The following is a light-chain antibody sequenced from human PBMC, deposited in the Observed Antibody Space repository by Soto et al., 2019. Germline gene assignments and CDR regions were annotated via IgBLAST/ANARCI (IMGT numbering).Light chain of an antibody. CDR2: DAS. V-gene: IGKV3-11*01. CDR3: QQRSNWPPLT. Sequence: EIVLTQSPATLSLSPGERATLSCRASQSVSSYLGWYQQKPGQAPRLLIYDASNRATGIPARFSGSGSGTDFTLTISSLEPDDFAVYYCQQRSNWPPLTFGGGTKVEIK. J-gene: IGKJ4*01. CDR1: QSVSSY.